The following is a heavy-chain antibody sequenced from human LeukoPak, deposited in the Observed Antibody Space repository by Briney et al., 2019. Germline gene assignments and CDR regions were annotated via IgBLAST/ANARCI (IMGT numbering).Heavy chain of an antibody. CDR2: IFRSGST. J-gene: IGHJ6*04. Sequence: SETLSLTCTVSGYSINSGYYWGWIRPPPGKGLEWIGSIFRSGSTYYKPSLKSRITISVDTSKNQFSLKLSSVTAADTAVYYCARAGYSGSDFSVWGKGTTVTVSS. D-gene: IGHD5-12*01. CDR1: GYSINSGYY. V-gene: IGHV4-38-2*02. CDR3: ARAGYSGSDFSV.